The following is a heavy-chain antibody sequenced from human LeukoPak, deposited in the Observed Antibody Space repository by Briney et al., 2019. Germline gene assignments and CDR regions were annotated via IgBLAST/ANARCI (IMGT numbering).Heavy chain of an antibody. J-gene: IGHJ4*02. D-gene: IGHD2-2*02. V-gene: IGHV3-7*03. CDR2: IKQDGSEK. Sequence: GGSLRLSCAASGFTFSGYWISWVRQAPGKGLEWVANIKQDGSEKYYVDSVKGRFTISRDNAKNSLYLQMNSLRAEDTALYYCAKCGGSSTSCYMDYWGQGTLVTVSS. CDR1: GFTFSGYW. CDR3: AKCGGSSTSCYMDY.